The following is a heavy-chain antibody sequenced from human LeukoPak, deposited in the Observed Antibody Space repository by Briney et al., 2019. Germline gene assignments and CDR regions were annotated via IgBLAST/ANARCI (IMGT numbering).Heavy chain of an antibody. Sequence: GGSLRLSCAASGFTFSSYAMTWVRQAPGKGLEWVSASGSGGSTFYADSVKGRFTISRDNSKNTLFLQMNNLRAEDTAVYYCARAPSSSFYYYMDVWGKGTTVTVSS. D-gene: IGHD6-6*01. CDR3: ARAPSSSFYYYMDV. J-gene: IGHJ6*03. CDR1: GFTFSSYA. V-gene: IGHV3-23*01. CDR2: SGSGGST.